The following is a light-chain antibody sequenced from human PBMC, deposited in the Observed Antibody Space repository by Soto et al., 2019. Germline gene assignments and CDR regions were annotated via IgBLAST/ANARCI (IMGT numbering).Light chain of an antibody. CDR2: GAS. CDR1: QSVSRN. J-gene: IGKJ3*01. V-gene: IGKV3D-15*01. CDR3: QQYNNWPSGT. Sequence: EIVMTQSPATLSVSPGERATLSCRASQSVSRNLAWYQQKPGQAPRLLIYGASTRATGIPARFSGSGSGTEFTLTISSLQSEDFAVYYCQQYNNWPSGTFGPGTKVDIK.